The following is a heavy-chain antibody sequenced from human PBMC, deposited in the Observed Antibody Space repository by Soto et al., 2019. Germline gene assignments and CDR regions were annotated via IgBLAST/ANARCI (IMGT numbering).Heavy chain of an antibody. CDR1: GYTLTELS. Sequence: GASVKVSCKVSGYTLTELSMHWVRQAPGKGLEWMGGFDPEDGETIYAQKFQGRVTMTEDTSTDTAYMELSSLRSEDTAVYYCATTIYGSGSYPNWFDPWGQGTLVTVSS. D-gene: IGHD3-10*01. V-gene: IGHV1-24*01. CDR3: ATTIYGSGSYPNWFDP. J-gene: IGHJ5*02. CDR2: FDPEDGET.